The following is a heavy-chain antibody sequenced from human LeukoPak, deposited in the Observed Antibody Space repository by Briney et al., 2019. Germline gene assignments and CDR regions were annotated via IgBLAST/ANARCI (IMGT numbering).Heavy chain of an antibody. Sequence: PGGSLRLSCVASGLTLSGYGMNWVRQAPGKGLEWLSYISTTMTTIYYADSVKGRFTVSRDNAKNSLYLQMDSLRAEDTAVYYCARDGGVGDGSDYWGQGTLVTVSS. CDR2: ISTTMTTI. D-gene: IGHD4-17*01. CDR1: GLTLSGYG. CDR3: ARDGGVGDGSDY. J-gene: IGHJ4*02. V-gene: IGHV3-48*01.